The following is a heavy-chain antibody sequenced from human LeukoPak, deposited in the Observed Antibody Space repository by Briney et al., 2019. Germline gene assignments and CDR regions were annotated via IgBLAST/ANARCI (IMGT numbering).Heavy chain of an antibody. CDR3: ARDSVTYYDFWSGYYAWFDP. V-gene: IGHV1-18*01. D-gene: IGHD3-3*01. CDR1: GYTFTNYG. CDR2: ISVYNGNT. Sequence: ASVTVSCKASGYTFTNYGISWVRQAPGQGLEWMGWISVYNGNTKYAQKLQGRVTMTTDTSTSTAQMELRSLRSDDTAVYYYARDSVTYYDFWSGYYAWFDPWGQGTLVTVSS. J-gene: IGHJ5*02.